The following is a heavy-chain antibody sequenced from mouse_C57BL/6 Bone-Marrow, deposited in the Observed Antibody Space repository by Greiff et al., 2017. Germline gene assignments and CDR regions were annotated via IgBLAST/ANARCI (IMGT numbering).Heavy chain of an antibody. CDR1: GYTFTDYY. CDR2: INPNNGGT. V-gene: IGHV1-26*01. D-gene: IGHD1-1*01. J-gene: IGHJ4*01. Sequence: VQLQQSGPELVKPGASVKISCKASGYTFTDYYMNWVKQSHGKSLEWIGDINPNNGGTSYNQKFKGKATLTVDKSSSTAYMELRSLTSEDSAVYYCALLLRYLYAMDYWGQGTSVTVSS. CDR3: ALLLRYLYAMDY.